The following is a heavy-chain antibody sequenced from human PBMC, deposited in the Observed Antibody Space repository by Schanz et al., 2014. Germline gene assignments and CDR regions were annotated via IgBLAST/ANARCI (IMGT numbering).Heavy chain of an antibody. D-gene: IGHD3-9*01. Sequence: DLVESGGGLIQRGESLRLSCSASGFSFSSYSMNWVRQAPGKGLEWLSNIDGKSTTVYYAYSVKGRFTVSRDNTKNTLYLQMNSLGAEDTAVYYCAKQIHYDILTVTRNWGQGTLVTVSS. CDR1: GFSFSSYS. CDR2: IDGKSTTV. V-gene: IGHV3-48*01. J-gene: IGHJ4*02. CDR3: AKQIHYDILTVTRN.